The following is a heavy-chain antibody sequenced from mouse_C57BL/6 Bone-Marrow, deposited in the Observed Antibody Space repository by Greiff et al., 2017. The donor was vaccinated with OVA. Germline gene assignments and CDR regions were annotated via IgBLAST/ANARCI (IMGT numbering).Heavy chain of an antibody. Sequence: EVKLMESGPGLVKPSQSLSLTCSVTGYSITSGYYWNWIRQFPGNKLEWMGYISYDGSNNYNPSLKNRISITRDTSKNQFFLKLNSVTTEDTATYDCARGLGSYYFDYWGQGTTLTLSS. D-gene: IGHD1-1*02. V-gene: IGHV3-6*01. CDR3: ARGLGSYYFDY. J-gene: IGHJ2*01. CDR2: ISYDGSN. CDR1: GYSITSGYY.